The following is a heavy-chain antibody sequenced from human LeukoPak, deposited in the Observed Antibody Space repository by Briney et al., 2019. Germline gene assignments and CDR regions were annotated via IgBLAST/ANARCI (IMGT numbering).Heavy chain of an antibody. CDR2: ISGSGGST. J-gene: IGHJ4*02. CDR3: AKSATRGTYYYDSSGYLPFDY. V-gene: IGHV3-23*01. CDR1: GFTFSSYG. D-gene: IGHD3-22*01. Sequence: GGSLRLSCAASGFTFSSYGMSWVRQAPGKGLEWVSAISGSGGSTYYADSVKGRFTISRDNSKNTLYLQMNSLRAEDTAVYYCAKSATRGTYYYDSSGYLPFDYWGQGTLVTVSS.